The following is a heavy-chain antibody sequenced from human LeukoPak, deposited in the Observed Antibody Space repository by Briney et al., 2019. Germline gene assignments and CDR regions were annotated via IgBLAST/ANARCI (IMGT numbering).Heavy chain of an antibody. V-gene: IGHV4-59*08. CDR1: GGSISSYY. J-gene: IGHJ4*02. CDR3: ARWYSSGWAFDY. CDR2: IYYSGST. D-gene: IGHD6-19*01. Sequence: SETLSLTCTVSGGSISSYYWSCIRQPPGKGLEWIAYIYYSGSTDYNPSPKSRVTISVDTSKNQLSLKLSSVTAADTAVYYCARWYSSGWAFDYWGQGTLVTVSS.